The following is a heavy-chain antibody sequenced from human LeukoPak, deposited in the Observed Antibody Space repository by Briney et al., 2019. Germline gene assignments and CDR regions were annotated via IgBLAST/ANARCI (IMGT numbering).Heavy chain of an antibody. Sequence: TSETLSLTCTVSGYSISSGYYWGWIRQPPGKGLEWIGSIYHSGSTYYNPSLKSRVTISVDTSKNQFSLKLSSVTAADTAVYYCARPQFSSGWYEVAFDIWGQGTMVTVSS. CDR2: IYHSGST. D-gene: IGHD6-19*01. CDR3: ARPQFSSGWYEVAFDI. CDR1: GYSISSGYY. V-gene: IGHV4-38-2*02. J-gene: IGHJ3*02.